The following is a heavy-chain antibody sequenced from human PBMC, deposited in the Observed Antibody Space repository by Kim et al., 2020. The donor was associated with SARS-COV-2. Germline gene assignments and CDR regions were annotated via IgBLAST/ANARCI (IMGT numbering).Heavy chain of an antibody. CDR2: ISYDESKT. J-gene: IGHJ4*02. CDR1: GFTVNSHG. D-gene: IGHD3-16*01. V-gene: IGHV3-30*18. Sequence: GGSLRLSCAASGFTVNSHGMHWVRQVPGKGLEWVAVISYDESKTYYADSVKGRFTISRDNSKNTVYLQMSSLRPDDTAVYYCAKDRLREGDDFDYWGQGTLVTVSS. CDR3: AKDRLREGDDFDY.